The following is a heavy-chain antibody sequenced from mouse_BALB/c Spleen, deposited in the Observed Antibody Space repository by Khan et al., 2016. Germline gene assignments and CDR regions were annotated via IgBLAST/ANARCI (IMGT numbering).Heavy chain of an antibody. J-gene: IGHJ4*01. CDR2: IIYSGST. Sequence: EVQLQESGPGLMKPSQSLSLTCTVTGYSITSDYAWNWIRQFPGNKLEWMGYIIYSGSTTYTPSLNSRIFITRDTSKHQFFLQLNSVTIEDTATYYCASDGPNYAMDYWGQGTSVTVSS. D-gene: IGHD2-3*01. CDR3: ASDGPNYAMDY. CDR1: GYSITSDYA. V-gene: IGHV3-2*02.